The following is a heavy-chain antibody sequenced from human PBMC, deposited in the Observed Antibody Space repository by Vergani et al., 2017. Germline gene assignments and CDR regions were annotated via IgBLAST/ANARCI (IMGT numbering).Heavy chain of an antibody. CDR2: IIPIFGTA. Sequence: QVQLVQSGAEVKKPGSSVKVSCKASGGTFSSYAINWVRQATGQGLEWMGRIIPIFGTANYAQKFQGRVTITADESTRTAYMELSSLRSEDTAVYYCARPTVTTPPTDYYGMDVWGQGTTVTVSS. D-gene: IGHD4-17*01. CDR1: GGTFSSYA. CDR3: ARPTVTTPPTDYYGMDV. V-gene: IGHV1-69*15. J-gene: IGHJ6*02.